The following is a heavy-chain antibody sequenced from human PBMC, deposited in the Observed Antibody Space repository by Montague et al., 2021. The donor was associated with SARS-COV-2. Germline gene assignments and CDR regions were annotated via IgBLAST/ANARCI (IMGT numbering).Heavy chain of an antibody. J-gene: IGHJ3*02. CDR1: GSSISSSSYY. V-gene: IGHV4-39*01. Sequence: SETRSLTCTVSGSSISSSSYYWGWIRQPPGKGLEWIGSIYYGGSTYYNPSLKSRVTISVDTSKNQFSLKLSSVTAADTAVYYCARHSGRDTIFGVVIIPDAVDIWGQGTMVTVSS. CDR3: ARHSGRDTIFGVVIIPDAVDI. CDR2: IYYGGST. D-gene: IGHD3-3*01.